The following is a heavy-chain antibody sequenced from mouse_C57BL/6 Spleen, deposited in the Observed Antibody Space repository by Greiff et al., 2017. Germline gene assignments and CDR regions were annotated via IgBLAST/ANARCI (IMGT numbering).Heavy chain of an antibody. V-gene: IGHV1-80*01. J-gene: IGHJ3*01. Sequence: VQLQQSGAELVKPGASVKISCKPSGYAFTSYWMNWVKQRPGKGLEWIGQIYPGDGDTNYSKNFKGKATLTADTASSTAYMQRSSLTSEYSAVYFCARRGLGPSFAYWGQGTLVTVSA. CDR1: GYAFTSYW. CDR3: ARRGLGPSFAY. CDR2: IYPGDGDT. D-gene: IGHD3-3*01.